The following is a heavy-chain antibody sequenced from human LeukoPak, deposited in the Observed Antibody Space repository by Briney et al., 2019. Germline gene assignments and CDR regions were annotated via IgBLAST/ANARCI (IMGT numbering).Heavy chain of an antibody. CDR1: GFTFRNAW. D-gene: IGHD1-26*01. Sequence: GGSLRLSCAASGFTFRNAWMSWVRQAPGKGLEWVGRIKKKTEGGTTDYAAPVKGRFTISRDDSKNTLCLQMNSLKTEDTAVYYCTTAVGGTEDFDYWGQGTLVTVSS. J-gene: IGHJ4*02. CDR2: IKKKTEGGTT. CDR3: TTAVGGTEDFDY. V-gene: IGHV3-15*01.